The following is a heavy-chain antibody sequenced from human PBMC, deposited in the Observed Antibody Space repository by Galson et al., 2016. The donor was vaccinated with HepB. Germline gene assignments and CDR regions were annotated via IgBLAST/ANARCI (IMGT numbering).Heavy chain of an antibody. V-gene: IGHV4-61*02. D-gene: IGHD3-10*01. CDR3: ASHYYESGSNTWFDP. J-gene: IGHJ5*02. Sequence: TLSLTCTVSGGSVRSHSYYWNWIRQPAGKGLEWIGRIYTGGATNFNPSLKSRVTISMDTSKNQFSLKLSSVTAADTAVYYCASHYYESGSNTWFDPWGQGTLVTVSS. CDR2: IYTGGAT. CDR1: GGSVRSHSYY.